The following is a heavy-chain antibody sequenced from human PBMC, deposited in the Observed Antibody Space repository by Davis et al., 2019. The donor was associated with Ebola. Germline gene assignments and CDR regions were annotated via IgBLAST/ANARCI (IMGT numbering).Heavy chain of an antibody. CDR2: ISYDGSNK. D-gene: IGHD1-7*01. V-gene: IGHV3-30*04. Sequence: GESLKISCAASGFTFSSYAMHWVRQAPGKGLEWVAVISYDGSNKYYADSVKGRFTISRDNSKNTLYLQMNSLRAEDTAVYYCARVGNWNYPRSYYYGMDVWGQGTTVTVSS. CDR1: GFTFSSYA. J-gene: IGHJ6*02. CDR3: ARVGNWNYPRSYYYGMDV.